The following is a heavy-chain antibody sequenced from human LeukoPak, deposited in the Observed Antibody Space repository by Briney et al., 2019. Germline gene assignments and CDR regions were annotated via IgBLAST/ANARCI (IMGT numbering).Heavy chain of an antibody. D-gene: IGHD3-22*01. V-gene: IGHV3-23*01. J-gene: IGHJ4*02. CDR1: GFTFSSYA. CDR3: AKYYDSSGYYHFDY. CDR2: ISGSGGST. Sequence: PGGSLRLSCAASGFTFSSYAMSWVRQAPGKGLEWVSAISGSGGSTYYADSVKGRFTISRDNSKDTLYLQMNSLRAEDTAVYYCAKYYDSSGYYHFDYWGQGTLVTVSS.